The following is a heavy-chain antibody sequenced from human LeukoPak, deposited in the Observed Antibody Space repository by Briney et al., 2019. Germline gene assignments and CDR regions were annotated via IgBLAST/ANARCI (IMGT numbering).Heavy chain of an antibody. V-gene: IGHV3-30-3*01. D-gene: IGHD3-22*01. CDR1: GFTFSSYA. Sequence: GGSLRLSCAASGFTFSSYAMHWVRQAPGKGLEWVAVISYDGSNKYYADSVKGRFTISRDNSKNTLYLQMNSLRAEDTSVYYCARYYYDSSGYFDYWGQGTLVTVSS. CDR2: ISYDGSNK. CDR3: ARYYYDSSGYFDY. J-gene: IGHJ4*02.